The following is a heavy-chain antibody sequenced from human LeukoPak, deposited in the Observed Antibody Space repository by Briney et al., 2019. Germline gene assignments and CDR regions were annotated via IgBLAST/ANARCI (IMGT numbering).Heavy chain of an antibody. CDR3: AKAPPCSSSYYYGMDV. CDR1: GFTFSSYA. CDR2: ISDSGGST. Sequence: GGSLRLSCAASGFTFSSYAMSWVRQAPGKGLEWVSAISDSGGSTYYADSVKGRFTISRDISKNTLYLQMNSLRAEDTAVYYCAKAPPCSSSYYYGMDVWGQGTTVTVSS. D-gene: IGHD6-6*01. V-gene: IGHV3-23*01. J-gene: IGHJ6*02.